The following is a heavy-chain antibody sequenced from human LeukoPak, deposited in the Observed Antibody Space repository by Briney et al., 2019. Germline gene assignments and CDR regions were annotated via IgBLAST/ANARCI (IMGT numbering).Heavy chain of an antibody. J-gene: IGHJ4*02. CDR3: ASTGGDRYSSSWYYFDY. V-gene: IGHV1-46*01. CDR2: INPSGGST. CDR1: GYTFTSYY. D-gene: IGHD6-13*01. Sequence: GASVKVSCKASGYTFTSYYMHWVRQAPGQGLEWMGVINPSGGSTSYAQKFRGRVTMTRDTSTSTVYMELSSLRSEDTAVYYCASTGGDRYSSSWYYFDYWGQGTLVTVSS.